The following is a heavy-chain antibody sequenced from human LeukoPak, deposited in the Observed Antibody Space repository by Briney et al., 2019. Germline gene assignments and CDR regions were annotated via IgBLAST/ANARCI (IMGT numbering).Heavy chain of an antibody. V-gene: IGHV4-61*09. CDR2: IDNSGST. Sequence: SQTLSLTCTVSGGSISSTGYYWTWIRQPAGKGLEWIGHIDNSGSTNCNPSLKSRVTISVDTSKDQFSLNLTSVTAADTAVYYCARDCEFCDLLFYMNVWGKGTTVTVSS. CDR3: ARDCEFCDLLFYMNV. CDR1: GGSISSTGYY. J-gene: IGHJ6*03. D-gene: IGHD3-16*01.